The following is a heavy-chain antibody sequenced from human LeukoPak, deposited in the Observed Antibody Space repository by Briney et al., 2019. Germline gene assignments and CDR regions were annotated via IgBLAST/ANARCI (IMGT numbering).Heavy chain of an antibody. CDR3: AKDVESYPYYFDY. CDR2: ISGSGGST. D-gene: IGHD1-26*01. J-gene: IGHJ4*02. V-gene: IGHV3-23*01. CDR1: GFIFSSYA. Sequence: PGGSLRLSCAASGFIFSSYAMSWVRQAPGKGLEWVSAISGSGGSTYYADSVKGRFTISRDNSKNTLYLQMNSLRAEDTAVYYCAKDVESYPYYFDYWGQGTLVTVSS.